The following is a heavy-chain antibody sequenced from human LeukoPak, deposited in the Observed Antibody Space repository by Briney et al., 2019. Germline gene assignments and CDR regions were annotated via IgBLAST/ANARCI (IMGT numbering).Heavy chain of an antibody. CDR2: ISSGSSAI. Sequence: GSLRLSCAASGFILSSYSMNWVRQAPGTGLEWISYISSGSSAIYYTDSVKGRFTISRDNAKNSLYLQMNSLRDEDTAVYYCARGVAAAQTSFDYWGQGTLVTVSS. V-gene: IGHV3-48*02. CDR3: ARGVAAAQTSFDY. J-gene: IGHJ4*02. D-gene: IGHD6-13*01. CDR1: GFILSSYS.